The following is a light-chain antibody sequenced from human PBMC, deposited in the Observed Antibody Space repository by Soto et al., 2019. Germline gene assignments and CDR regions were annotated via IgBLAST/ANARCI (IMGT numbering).Light chain of an antibody. CDR2: DVS. V-gene: IGLV2-14*01. CDR1: SSDVGGYNY. CDR3: SSYTRSRTPVV. J-gene: IGLJ2*01. Sequence: QSALTQPASVSRSPGQSITISCTGTSSDVGGYNYVSWYQQHPGKALKLMIYDVSNRPPGVSNRFSGSKSGNTAPLTGSGLQAEDGHDYYCSSYTRSRTPVVFGGGTQLTVL.